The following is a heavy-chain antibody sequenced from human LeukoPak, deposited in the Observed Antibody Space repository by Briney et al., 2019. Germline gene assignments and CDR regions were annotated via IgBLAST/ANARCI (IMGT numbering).Heavy chain of an antibody. Sequence: SETLSLTCTVSGGSISSYYWSWIRQSPGKGLEWIGYIYYSGSTNYNPPLKSRVTISVDTSKNQFSLKLSSVTAADTAVYYCARTGYSSGWYFDYWGQGTLVTVSS. CDR2: IYYSGST. CDR1: GGSISSYY. D-gene: IGHD6-19*01. J-gene: IGHJ4*02. V-gene: IGHV4-59*01. CDR3: ARTGYSSGWYFDY.